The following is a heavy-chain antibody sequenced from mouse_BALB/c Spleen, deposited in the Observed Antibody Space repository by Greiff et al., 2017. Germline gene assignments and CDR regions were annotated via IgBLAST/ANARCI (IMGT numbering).Heavy chain of an antibody. J-gene: IGHJ3*01. CDR1: GFTFSSYA. Sequence: EVKLVESGGGLVKPGGSLKLSCAASGFTFSSYAMSWVRQTPEKRLEWVASISSGGSTYYPDSVKGRFTISRDNARNILYLQMSSLRSEDTAMYYCARGRDGNYLAYWGQGTLVTVSA. V-gene: IGHV5-6-5*01. CDR3: ARGRDGNYLAY. D-gene: IGHD2-1*01. CDR2: ISSGGST.